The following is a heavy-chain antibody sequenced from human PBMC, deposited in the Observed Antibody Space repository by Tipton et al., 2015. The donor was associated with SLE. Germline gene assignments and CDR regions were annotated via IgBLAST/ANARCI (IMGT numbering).Heavy chain of an antibody. Sequence: GLVKPSENLSLTCTVSGDSMGSGTFFWGWIRQPPGKGLEWIGTVHHTGSTYYNPSLKSRVTILVDTSKRQFFLRLNFVTAADTATYYGARDPIRFCRGVVCDGPPPFDIWGQGTVVTVPS. D-gene: IGHD2-21*02. V-gene: IGHV4-39*07. CDR1: GDSMGSGTFF. CDR3: ARDPIRFCRGVVCDGPPPFDI. CDR2: VHHTGST. J-gene: IGHJ3*02.